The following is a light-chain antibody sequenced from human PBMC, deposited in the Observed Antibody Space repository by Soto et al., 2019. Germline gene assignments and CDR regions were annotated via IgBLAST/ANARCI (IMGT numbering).Light chain of an antibody. CDR1: QSVSSSY. CDR3: QQYGSSHLT. V-gene: IGKV3-20*01. CDR2: GAS. Sequence: TQSPGTLSLSPGERATLSCRASQSVSSSYLAWYQQKPGQAPRLLIYGASSRATGIPDRFSGSGSGTDFTLTISRLEPEDFAVYYCQQYGSSHLTFGGGTKVDIK. J-gene: IGKJ4*01.